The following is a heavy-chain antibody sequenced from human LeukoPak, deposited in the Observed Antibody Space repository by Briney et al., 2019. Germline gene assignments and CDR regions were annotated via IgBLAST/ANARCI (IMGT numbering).Heavy chain of an antibody. CDR3: AAVRFGDLSFFDY. J-gene: IGHJ4*02. CDR2: FDPEDGET. V-gene: IGHV1-24*01. D-gene: IGHD3-16*02. Sequence: ASVKVSRKVSGYTLTEFSMHWVRQGPGKGLEWMGGFDPEDGETIYAQKFQGRVTMTEDTSTDTAYMALSSLRSEDTAVYYCAAVRFGDLSFFDYWGQGTLVTVSS. CDR1: GYTLTEFS.